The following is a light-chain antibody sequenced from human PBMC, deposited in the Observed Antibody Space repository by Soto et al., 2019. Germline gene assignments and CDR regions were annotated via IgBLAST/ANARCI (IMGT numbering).Light chain of an antibody. CDR2: GNT. CDR3: QSYDNSLGGSV. V-gene: IGLV1-40*01. Sequence: QSVLTQPPSVSGAPGQRVTISCTGGASNIGAGYDVHWYQQLPGTAPKLLIHGNTDRPSGVPDRFSGSRSGTSASLAITGLQTEDEADYYCQSYDNSLGGSVFGSGTKLTVL. J-gene: IGLJ1*01. CDR1: ASNIGAGYD.